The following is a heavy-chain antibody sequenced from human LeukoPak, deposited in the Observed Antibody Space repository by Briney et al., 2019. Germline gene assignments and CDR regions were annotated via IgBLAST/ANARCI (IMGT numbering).Heavy chain of an antibody. J-gene: IGHJ6*01. CDR1: GFTFSSYS. V-gene: IGHV3-48*04. CDR2: ISSSSSTI. D-gene: IGHD3-10*01. CDR3: ACFFGSGKSYISDYYYGMDV. Sequence: PGGSLRLSCAASGFTFSSYSMNWVRQAPGKGLEWVSYISSSSSTIYYADSVKGRFTLSRDNAKNSVYLQMNSLRAEGTAVYYCACFFGSGKSYISDYYYGMDVWGRGATVTVSS.